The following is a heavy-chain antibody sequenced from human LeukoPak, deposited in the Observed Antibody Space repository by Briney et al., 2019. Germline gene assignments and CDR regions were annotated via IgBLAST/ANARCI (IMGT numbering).Heavy chain of an antibody. CDR3: ARDPRTAKYYDFWSGYYRD. D-gene: IGHD3-3*01. CDR1: GYTFTSYG. J-gene: IGHJ4*02. CDR2: ISAYNGNT. V-gene: IGHV1-18*01. Sequence: ASVKLSCTASGYTFTSYGISWVRQAPGPGLEWMGWISAYNGNTKYAQKLEGRVTMTTDTSTSTAYMELRSLRSDDTAVYYCARDPRTAKYYDFWSGYYRDWGQGTPVTVSS.